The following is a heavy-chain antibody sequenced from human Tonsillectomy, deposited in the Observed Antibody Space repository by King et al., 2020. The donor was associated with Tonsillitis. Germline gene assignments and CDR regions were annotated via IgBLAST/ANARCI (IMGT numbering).Heavy chain of an antibody. CDR2: ISYDGSNK. Sequence: VQLVESGGGVVQPGRSLRLSCAASGFTFSSYAMHWVRQAPGKGLEWVAVISYDGSNKYYADSVKGRFTISRDNSKNTLYLQMNSLRAEDTAVYYCARKYYYDSSGYYYGGAFDIWGQGTMVTVSS. CDR1: GFTFSSYA. CDR3: ARKYYYDSSGYYYGGAFDI. J-gene: IGHJ3*02. V-gene: IGHV3-30*01. D-gene: IGHD3-22*01.